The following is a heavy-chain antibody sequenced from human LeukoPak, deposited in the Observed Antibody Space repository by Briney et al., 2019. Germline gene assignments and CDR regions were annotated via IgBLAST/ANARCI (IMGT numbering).Heavy chain of an antibody. CDR2: IYYSGST. CDR3: ARLNRWYRDAFDI. D-gene: IGHD6-13*01. Sequence: SETRSPTCTVSGGSISSYYWSWIRQPPGKGLGWIGYIYYSGSTNYNASLKSRVTISVDTSKNQFSLKLSSVTAADTAVYYCARLNRWYRDAFDIWGQGTMVTVSS. CDR1: GGSISSYY. V-gene: IGHV4-59*08. J-gene: IGHJ3*02.